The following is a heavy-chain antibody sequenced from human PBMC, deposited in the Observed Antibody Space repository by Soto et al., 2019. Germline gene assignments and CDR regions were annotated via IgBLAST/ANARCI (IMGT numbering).Heavy chain of an antibody. J-gene: IGHJ4*02. CDR2: IKNKANSYAI. D-gene: IGHD3-22*01. CDR3: RWYDSSGPDYFDY. CDR1: GFTFSGSA. Sequence: EVQLVESGGGLVQPGGSLKLSCAASGFTFSGSAIHWVRQASGKGLEWVGRIKNKANSYAIAYAASVKGRFTISRDDSKNAAYLQMNSRKTEDTAVYYCRWYDSSGPDYFDYWGQGSLVTVSS. V-gene: IGHV3-73*02.